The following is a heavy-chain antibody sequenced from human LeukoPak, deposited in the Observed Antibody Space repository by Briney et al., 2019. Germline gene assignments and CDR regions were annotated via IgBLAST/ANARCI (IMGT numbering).Heavy chain of an antibody. CDR2: IYYSGST. J-gene: IGHJ3*02. Sequence: KTSETLSLTCTVSGGSISSSSYYWGWIRQPPGKGLEWIGSIYYSGSTYYNPSLKSRVTISVDTSKSQFSLKLSSVTAADTAVYYCASYSGTTNDAFDIWGQGTMVTVSS. V-gene: IGHV4-39*01. CDR1: GGSISSSSYY. D-gene: IGHD1-26*01. CDR3: ASYSGTTNDAFDI.